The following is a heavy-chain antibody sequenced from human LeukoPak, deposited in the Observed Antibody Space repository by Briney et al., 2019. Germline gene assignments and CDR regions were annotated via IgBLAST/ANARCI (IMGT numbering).Heavy chain of an antibody. CDR1: RFTFSNYA. D-gene: IGHD6-19*01. CDR3: VQTSGYSSGTLDY. J-gene: IGHJ4*02. V-gene: IGHV3-64D*09. Sequence: PGGSLRLSCSASRFTFSNYAMHWVRQAPGKGLEFVSAISSNGVHTYYAESVKGRFTISRDNSKSTLYLQMSSLRPEDTAVYSCVQTSGYSSGTLDYWGQGTLVTVSS. CDR2: ISSNGVHT.